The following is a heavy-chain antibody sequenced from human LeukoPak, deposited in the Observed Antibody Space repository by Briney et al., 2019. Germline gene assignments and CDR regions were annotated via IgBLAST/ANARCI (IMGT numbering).Heavy chain of an antibody. V-gene: IGHV3-7*03. CDR3: ARNDGMDV. D-gene: IGHD3-16*01. J-gene: IGHJ6*02. CDR2: VNRDGSET. Sequence: GSLRLSCAASGFALSSHWMTWVRQVPGRGPEWVANVNRDGSETYYLDSVKGRFTISKDDAKNSLYLQMNSLRAEDTALYHCARNDGMDVWGQGTTVIVSS. CDR1: GFALSSHW.